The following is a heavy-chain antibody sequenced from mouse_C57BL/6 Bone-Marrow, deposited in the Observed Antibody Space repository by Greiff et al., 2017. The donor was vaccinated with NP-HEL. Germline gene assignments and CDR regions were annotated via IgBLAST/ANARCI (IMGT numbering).Heavy chain of an antibody. J-gene: IGHJ2*01. V-gene: IGHV1-62-2*01. CDR2: FYPGSGSI. CDR1: GYTFTEYT. Sequence: VKLMESGAELVKPGASVKLSCKASGYTFTEYTIHWVKQRSGQGLEWIGWFYPGSGSIKYNEKFKDKATLTADKSSSTVYMELSRLTSEDSAVYFCARHEERLRRRGHYFDYWGQGTTLTVSS. D-gene: IGHD2-2*01. CDR3: ARHEERLRRRGHYFDY.